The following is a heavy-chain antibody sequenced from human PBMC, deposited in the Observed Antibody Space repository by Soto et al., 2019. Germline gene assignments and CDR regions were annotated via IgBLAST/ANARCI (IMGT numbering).Heavy chain of an antibody. CDR2: IAYDGSHT. D-gene: IGHD1-1*01. CDR3: ARDLRNPSDGWLDP. J-gene: IGHJ5*02. V-gene: IGHV3-30-3*01. Sequence: QVQLVESGGGVVQPGRSLRLSCVASGFNFDNFVMHWVRQAPGKGLEWVAVIAYDGSHTYYADSVKGRFSISRDSFKKTLFLEMNSLRPDDTAVYYCARDLRNPSDGWLDPWGQGTLVSVSS. CDR1: GFNFDNFV.